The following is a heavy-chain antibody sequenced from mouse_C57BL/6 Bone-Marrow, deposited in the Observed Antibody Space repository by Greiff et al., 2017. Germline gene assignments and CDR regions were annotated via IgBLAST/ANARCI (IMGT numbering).Heavy chain of an antibody. CDR1: GYTFTSYW. Sequence: QVQLKQPGAELVKPGASVKMSCKASGYTFTSYWITWVKQRPGQGLEWIGDIYPGSGSTNYNEKFKSKATLTVDTSSSTAYMQLSSLTSEDSAVYYCARDYGSSFVRDYFDYWGQGTTLTVSS. J-gene: IGHJ2*01. D-gene: IGHD1-1*01. CDR2: IYPGSGST. CDR3: ARDYGSSFVRDYFDY. V-gene: IGHV1-55*01.